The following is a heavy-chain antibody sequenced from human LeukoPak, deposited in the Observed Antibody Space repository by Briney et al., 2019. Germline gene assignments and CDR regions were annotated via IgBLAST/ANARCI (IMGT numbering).Heavy chain of an antibody. CDR1: GYSISSGYY. Sequence: SETLSLTCTVSGYSISSGYYWGWIRQPPGEGLEWIGSIYYSGSTYYNTSLKSRVTISVDTSKNQFSLRLNSVTAADTAVYYCARGYCSGGSCYSYYYYNYMDVWGKGTTVTVSS. V-gene: IGHV4-38-2*02. J-gene: IGHJ6*03. CDR2: IYYSGST. D-gene: IGHD2-15*01. CDR3: ARGYCSGGSCYSYYYYNYMDV.